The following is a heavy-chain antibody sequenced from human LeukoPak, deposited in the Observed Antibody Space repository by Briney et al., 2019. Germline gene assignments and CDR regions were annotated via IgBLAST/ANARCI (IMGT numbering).Heavy chain of an antibody. CDR3: ARAWYYYGSSGYYFGDYFDY. V-gene: IGHV1-69*13. CDR2: IIPIFGTA. Sequence: GASVKVSCKASGGTFSSYAISWVRQAPGQGLEWMGGIIPIFGTANYAQKFQGRVTITADESTSTAYMELSSLRSEDTAVYYCARAWYYYGSSGYYFGDYFDYWGQGTLVTVSS. CDR1: GGTFSSYA. J-gene: IGHJ4*02. D-gene: IGHD3-22*01.